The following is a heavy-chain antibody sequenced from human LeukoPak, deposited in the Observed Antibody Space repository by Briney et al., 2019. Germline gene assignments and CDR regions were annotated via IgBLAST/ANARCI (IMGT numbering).Heavy chain of an antibody. CDR3: ARAIAAAAIDAFDI. CDR2: ISYDGSNK. Sequence: GGSLRLSCAASGFTFSSYAMHWVRQAPGKGLEWVAVISYDGSNKYYADSVKGRFTISRDNSKNTLYLQMNSLRAEDTAVYYCARAIAAAAIDAFDIWGQGTMVIVSS. D-gene: IGHD6-13*01. CDR1: GFTFSSYA. V-gene: IGHV3-30-3*01. J-gene: IGHJ3*02.